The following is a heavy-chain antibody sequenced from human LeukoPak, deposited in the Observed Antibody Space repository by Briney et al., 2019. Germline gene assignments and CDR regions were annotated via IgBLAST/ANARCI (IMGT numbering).Heavy chain of an antibody. CDR2: IGGSDGRT. CDR3: AKDFSVLGGVAGFDY. Sequence: PGGSLRLSCAASGFTFSNYVMSWVRQAPGKGLEWVSAIGGSDGRTYYADSVEGRFTISRDNSKNTLYLQMNRLRAEDTALYYCAKDFSVLGGVAGFDYWGQGTLVTVSS. J-gene: IGHJ4*02. V-gene: IGHV3-23*01. CDR1: GFTFSNYV. D-gene: IGHD6-19*01.